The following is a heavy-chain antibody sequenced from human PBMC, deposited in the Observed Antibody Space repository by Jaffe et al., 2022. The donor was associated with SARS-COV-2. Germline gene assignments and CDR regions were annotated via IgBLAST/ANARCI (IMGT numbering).Heavy chain of an antibody. CDR3: ARGGGCSGGSCYRGLFFGSSD. CDR2: IIPIFGTA. V-gene: IGHV1-69*01. Sequence: QVQLVQSGAEVKKPGSSVKVSCKASGGTFSSYAISWVRQAPGQGLEWMGGIIPIFGTANYAQKFQGRVTITADESTSTAYMELSSLRSEDTAVYYCARGGGCSGGSCYRGLFFGSSDWGQGTMVTVSS. D-gene: IGHD2-15*01. J-gene: IGHJ3*01. CDR1: GGTFSSYA.